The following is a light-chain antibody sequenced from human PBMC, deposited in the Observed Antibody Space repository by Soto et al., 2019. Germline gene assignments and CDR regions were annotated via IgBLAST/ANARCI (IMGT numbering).Light chain of an antibody. CDR1: QSVNSSY. Sequence: ELVLTQSPGTLSLSPGERATLSCRSSQSVNSSYFAWYQQKPGQAPRLLIYGTSYRATGIPDRFSGSASGTDFTLTISRLEPEDFAVYYCQQYGSSPWTFGQGTKVDIK. CDR2: GTS. CDR3: QQYGSSPWT. J-gene: IGKJ1*01. V-gene: IGKV3-20*01.